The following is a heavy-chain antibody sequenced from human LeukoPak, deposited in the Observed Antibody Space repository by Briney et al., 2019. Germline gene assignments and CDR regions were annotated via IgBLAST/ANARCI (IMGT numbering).Heavy chain of an antibody. Sequence: AGGSLRLSCAGSGFTSSTYAMSWVRQAPGKGLEWVSAISSGRTTYYVDSVKGRFTISRDNAKNSLYLQMNSLRVEDTALYYCARPTGSYGFDIWGQGAMVTVSS. CDR2: ISSGRTT. CDR1: GFTSSTYA. CDR3: ARPTGSYGFDI. V-gene: IGHV3-69-1*02. D-gene: IGHD4-17*01. J-gene: IGHJ3*02.